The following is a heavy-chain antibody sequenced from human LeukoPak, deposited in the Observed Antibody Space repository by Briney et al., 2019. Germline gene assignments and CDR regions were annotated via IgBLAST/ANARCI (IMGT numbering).Heavy chain of an antibody. J-gene: IGHJ4*01. V-gene: IGHV3-48*03. CDR3: AREDSYGSEGFDF. D-gene: IGHD5-18*01. CDR2: ISISGSTI. CDR1: GFTFSSYE. Sequence: GGSLRLSCAASGFTFSSYEMNWVRQAPGKGLEWVSYISISGSTIYYADSVKGRFTVSRDNAKNSLYLQMSSLRAEDTAVYYCAREDSYGSEGFDFWGQEPWSPSPQ.